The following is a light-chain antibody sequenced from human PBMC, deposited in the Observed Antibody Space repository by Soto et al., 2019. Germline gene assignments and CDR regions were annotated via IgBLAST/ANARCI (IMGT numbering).Light chain of an antibody. CDR3: QQRRNWPLT. CDR1: QSVSSN. J-gene: IGKJ4*01. Sequence: EIVITQSPATLSVSPGERATPSCRAGQSVSSNLAWYQQKPGQAPRLLIYGASTRATGIPARFSGSGSGTDFTLTISSLEPEDFAVYYCQQRRNWPLTFGGGTKVDIK. CDR2: GAS. V-gene: IGKV3-15*01.